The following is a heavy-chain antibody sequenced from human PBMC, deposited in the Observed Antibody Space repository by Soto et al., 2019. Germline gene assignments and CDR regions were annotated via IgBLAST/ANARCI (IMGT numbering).Heavy chain of an antibody. J-gene: IGHJ4*02. V-gene: IGHV3-11*01. CDR1: GFTFSDYY. D-gene: IGHD3-10*01. CDR3: ATIDVRGMVRGKGKDY. Sequence: QVQLVESGGGLVKPGGSLRLSCAASGFTFSDYYMSWIRQAPGKGLEWVSYISSSGSTIYYADSVKGRFTISRDNAKNXRYLQMNSLRAEDTAVYYCATIDVRGMVRGKGKDYWGQGTLVTVSS. CDR2: ISSSGSTI.